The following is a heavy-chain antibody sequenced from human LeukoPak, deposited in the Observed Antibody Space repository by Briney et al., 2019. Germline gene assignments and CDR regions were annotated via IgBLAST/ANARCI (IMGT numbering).Heavy chain of an antibody. Sequence: ASVKVSCKASGYTFTGYYMHWVRQAPGQGLEWMGRINPNSGGTNYAQKFQGRVTMTRDTSISTAYMELSRLRSDDTAVYYCARDPTWGSRRGENYWGQGTLVTVSS. J-gene: IGHJ4*02. V-gene: IGHV1-2*06. D-gene: IGHD5-24*01. CDR1: GYTFTGYY. CDR3: ARDPTWGSRRGENY. CDR2: INPNSGGT.